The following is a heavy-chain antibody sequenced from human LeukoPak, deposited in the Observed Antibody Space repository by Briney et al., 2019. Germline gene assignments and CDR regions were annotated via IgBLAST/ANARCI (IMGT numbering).Heavy chain of an antibody. J-gene: IGHJ4*02. CDR1: GFTVSSNY. CDR3: AKGYCSSTSCYHYYFDY. Sequence: GGSLRLSCAASGFTVSSNYMSWVRQDPGKGLEWVSDIYSGGSTYYADSVKGRFTISRDNSKNTLYLQMNSLRAEDTAVYYCAKGYCSSTSCYHYYFDYWGQGTLVTVSS. D-gene: IGHD2-2*01. V-gene: IGHV3-53*01. CDR2: IYSGGST.